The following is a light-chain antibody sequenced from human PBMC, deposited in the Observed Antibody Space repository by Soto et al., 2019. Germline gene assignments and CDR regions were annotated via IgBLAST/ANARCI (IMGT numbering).Light chain of an antibody. CDR1: SNDVGASEY. J-gene: IGLJ1*01. CDR3: SSYSTTSTLV. V-gene: IGLV2-8*01. CDR2: EVT. Sequence: QSVLTQPPSASGSPGQSVTISCTGTSNDVGASEYVSWYQQHPGKAPKLIIYEVTKRPSGVPDRFSGSKSGNTASLTVSGLQAEDEADYYCSSYSTTSTLVFGSGTKVTVL.